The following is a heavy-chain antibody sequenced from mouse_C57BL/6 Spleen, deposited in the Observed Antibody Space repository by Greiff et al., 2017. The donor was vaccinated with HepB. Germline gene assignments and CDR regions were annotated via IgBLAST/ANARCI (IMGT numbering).Heavy chain of an antibody. CDR3: ARYDGDTAYAMDY. CDR1: GYSITSGYY. Sequence: EVKLQESGPGLVKPSQSLSLTCSVTGYSITSGYYWYWIRQFAGNKLEWMGKTRYDGSNNYNPTLKNQTSITRDTSKNQFFLKLNSMTTEDTATYYCARYDGDTAYAMDYWGQGTSVTVSS. J-gene: IGHJ4*01. CDR2: TRYDGSN. V-gene: IGHV3-6*01. D-gene: IGHD2-3*01.